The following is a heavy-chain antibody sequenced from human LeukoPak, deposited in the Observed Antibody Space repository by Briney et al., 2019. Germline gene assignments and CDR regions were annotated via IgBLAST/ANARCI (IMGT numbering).Heavy chain of an antibody. CDR1: GFTFEDYA. Sequence: PGGSLRLSCAASGFTFEDYAMHWVRQAPGKGLVWVSRINSDGSTTSYADFVKGRFTISRDNAKNTLYLQMSSLRAEDTAVYYCARYGVGSGSYDGLDIWGQGTMLTVSS. J-gene: IGHJ3*02. V-gene: IGHV3-74*01. CDR3: ARYGVGSGSYDGLDI. CDR2: INSDGSTT. D-gene: IGHD3-10*01.